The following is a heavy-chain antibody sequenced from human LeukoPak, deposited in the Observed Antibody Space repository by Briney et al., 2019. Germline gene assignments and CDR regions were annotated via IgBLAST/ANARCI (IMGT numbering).Heavy chain of an antibody. CDR2: INEDGSVQ. Sequence: GGSLRLSCAASGFTFSSYSMNWVRQAPGKGLEWVANINEDGSVQDYVDAVKGRFTISRDNAKNSLYLEINSLRVDDTAVYYCVGQLLRAVWGKGTTVTVSS. J-gene: IGHJ6*04. CDR1: GFTFSSYS. V-gene: IGHV3-7*01. CDR3: VGQLLRAV. D-gene: IGHD2-2*01.